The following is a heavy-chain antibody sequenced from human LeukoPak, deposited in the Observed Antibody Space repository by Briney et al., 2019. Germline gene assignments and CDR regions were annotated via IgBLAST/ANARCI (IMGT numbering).Heavy chain of an antibody. J-gene: IGHJ5*02. CDR3: ARGKGRDGYNLRWFDP. V-gene: IGHV1-8*01. CDR1: GYTFTSYD. Sequence: ASVTVSYKASGYTFTSYDINWVRQAPGQGLEWMGWMNPNSGNTGYVQKFQGRVTMTRNTSISTAYMELSSLRSEDTAVYYCARGKGRDGYNLRWFDPWGQGTLVTVSS. D-gene: IGHD5-24*01. CDR2: MNPNSGNT.